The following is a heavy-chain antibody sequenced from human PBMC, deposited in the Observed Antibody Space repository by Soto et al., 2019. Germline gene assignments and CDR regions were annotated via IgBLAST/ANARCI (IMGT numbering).Heavy chain of an antibody. J-gene: IGHJ3*02. D-gene: IGHD3-10*01. Sequence: ASVKVSCKASGYTLTSYAMHWVRQAPGQRLEWMGWINAGNGNTKYSQKFQGRVTITRDTSASTAYMELSSLRSEDTAVYYCARAGWLGSGSDAFDIWGQGTMVTVSS. CDR2: INAGNGNT. CDR3: ARAGWLGSGSDAFDI. CDR1: GYTLTSYA. V-gene: IGHV1-3*01.